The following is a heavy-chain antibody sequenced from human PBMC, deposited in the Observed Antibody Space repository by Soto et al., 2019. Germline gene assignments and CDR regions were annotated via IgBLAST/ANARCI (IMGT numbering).Heavy chain of an antibody. V-gene: IGHV3-30*18. D-gene: IGHD6-13*01. CDR2: ISYDGSHK. J-gene: IGHJ4*02. Sequence: HVQLVESGGGVVQPGRSLRLSCAVSGFNFSSYGMQWVRQAPGKGLEWVAVISYDGSHKASADSVKGRIAISRDNSKNTLFLKMNRLREEDTAVYYCAKELDKPSRWPADWGQGTLVTVSS. CDR3: AKELDKPSRWPAD. CDR1: GFNFSSYG.